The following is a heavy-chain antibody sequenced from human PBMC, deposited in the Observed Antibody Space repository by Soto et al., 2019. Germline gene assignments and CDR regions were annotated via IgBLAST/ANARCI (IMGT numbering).Heavy chain of an antibody. D-gene: IGHD6-19*01. V-gene: IGHV4-59*11. J-gene: IGHJ4*02. Sequence: SETLSLTCSVSGGSISGHYWIWIRQSPGKGLEWIGYIFYTGSTTYNPSLKSRVTLSVDTSKNQFSLRLSSVTAADTAVYYCARVGSSGWSPDYWGQGALVTVS. CDR1: GGSISGHY. CDR3: ARVGSSGWSPDY. CDR2: IFYTGST.